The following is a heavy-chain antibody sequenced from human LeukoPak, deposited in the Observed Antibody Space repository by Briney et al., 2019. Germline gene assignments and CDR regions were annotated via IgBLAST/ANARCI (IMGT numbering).Heavy chain of an antibody. CDR2: ISYSGST. CDR1: GGSITIYY. V-gene: IGHV4-59*08. D-gene: IGHD1-1*01. Sequence: KPSETLPLTCPVPGGSITIYYWTWIRQPPGKGMEWIGYISYSGSTKYNPSLTSRVTISVDTSKNQFSLKLSSVTAADTAVYYCARHSAGTTKDYWGQGTLVTVSS. CDR3: ARHSAGTTKDY. J-gene: IGHJ4*02.